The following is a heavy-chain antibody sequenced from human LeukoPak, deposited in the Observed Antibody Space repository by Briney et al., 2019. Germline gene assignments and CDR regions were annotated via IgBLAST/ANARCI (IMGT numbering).Heavy chain of an antibody. Sequence: GGSLRLSCAASGFTFADYAMHWVRQAPGEGLEWGSGISWNSVSIVYADSAKGRFTISRDNAKNSLYLQMGSLRAEDTAVYYCARFSGRNWGQGTLVTVSS. CDR2: ISWNSVSI. CDR1: GFTFADYA. V-gene: IGHV3-9*01. J-gene: IGHJ4*02. CDR3: ARFSGRN. D-gene: IGHD2-15*01.